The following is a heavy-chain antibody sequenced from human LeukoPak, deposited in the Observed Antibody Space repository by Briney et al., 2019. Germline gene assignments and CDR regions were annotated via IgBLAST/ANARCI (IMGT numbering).Heavy chain of an antibody. Sequence: ASVKVSCKASGYTFTGYYMHWVRQAPGQGLEGMGWINPNSGGTNYAQKFQGRVTMTRDTSISTAYMELSRLRSDDTAVYYCARARGYCSSTSCPFSVDAFDIWGQGTMVTVSS. CDR2: INPNSGGT. CDR1: GYTFTGYY. CDR3: ARARGYCSSTSCPFSVDAFDI. J-gene: IGHJ3*02. D-gene: IGHD2-2*01. V-gene: IGHV1-2*02.